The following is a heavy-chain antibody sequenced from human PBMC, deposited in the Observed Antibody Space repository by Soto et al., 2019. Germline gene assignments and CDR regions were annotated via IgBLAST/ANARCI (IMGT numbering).Heavy chain of an antibody. CDR3: AREDQYYDILTGYYKFGYFDY. D-gene: IGHD3-9*01. V-gene: IGHV3-30-3*01. CDR1: GFTFSSYA. Sequence: PGGTLRLSCAASGFTFSSYAMHWVRQAPGKGLEWVAVISYDGSNKYYADSVKGRFTISRDNSKNTLYLQMNSLRAEDTAVYYCAREDQYYDILTGYYKFGYFDYWGQGTLVTVSS. J-gene: IGHJ4*02. CDR2: ISYDGSNK.